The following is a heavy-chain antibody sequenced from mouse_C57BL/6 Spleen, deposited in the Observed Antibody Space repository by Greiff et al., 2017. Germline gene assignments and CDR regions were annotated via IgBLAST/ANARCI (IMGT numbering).Heavy chain of an antibody. CDR1: GYTFTSSW. CDR3: ERSRDSSGAMDY. V-gene: IGHV1-61*01. Sequence: VQLQQPGAELVRPGSSVTLSCKASGYTFTSSWMDWVKQRPGQGLEWIGNIYPSDSETHYNQKFKDKATLTVDKSSSTAYMQLSSLTSEDSAVYYCERSRDSSGAMDYWGQGTSVTVSS. J-gene: IGHJ4*01. D-gene: IGHD3-2*02. CDR2: IYPSDSET.